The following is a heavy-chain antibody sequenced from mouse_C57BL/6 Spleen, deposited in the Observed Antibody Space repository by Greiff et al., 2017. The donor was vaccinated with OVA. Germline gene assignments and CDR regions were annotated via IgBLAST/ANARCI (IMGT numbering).Heavy chain of an antibody. V-gene: IGHV1-9*01. CDR3: ARPISTTGVERRFDD. Sequence: VQLQQSGAELMKPGASVKLSCKATGYTFTGYWIEWVKQRPGHGLEWIGEILPGSGSTTYNEKFKGKATFTADTSSNTAYMQLSSLTTEDSAIYYCARPISTTGVERRFDDWGQGTTLTVSS. CDR1: GYTFTGYW. J-gene: IGHJ2*01. CDR2: ILPGSGST. D-gene: IGHD1-1*01.